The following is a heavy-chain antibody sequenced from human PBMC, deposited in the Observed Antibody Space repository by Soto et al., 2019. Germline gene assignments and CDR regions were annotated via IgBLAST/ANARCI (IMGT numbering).Heavy chain of an antibody. V-gene: IGHV3-30*18. D-gene: IGHD6-13*01. CDR3: AKDGAIGAADYFFDY. CDR1: GFTFSNYA. J-gene: IGHJ4*02. Sequence: QVQLVESGGGVVQPGRSLKLSCAASGFTFSNYAIHWFRQAAGKGLEWVAVRASDGKDKRYADSAKGRFTISRDNSKNTVYLQMNSLRGEDTAVYYCAKDGAIGAADYFFDYWGQGSLVTVSS. CDR2: RASDGKDK.